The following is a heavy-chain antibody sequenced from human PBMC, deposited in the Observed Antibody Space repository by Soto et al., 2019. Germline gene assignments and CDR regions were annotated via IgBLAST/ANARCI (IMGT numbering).Heavy chain of an antibody. J-gene: IGHJ4*02. CDR1: GFTFSSYG. V-gene: IGHV3-9*01. CDR3: AKDMKWGGMTTIHYFDS. CDR2: ISANGDNV. Sequence: PGGSLRLSCAASGFTFSSYGMHWVRQAPGKGLEWVSGISANGDNVDYADSVKGRFTVSRDNAKNSLFLQMNSLRPEDTALYYCAKDMKWGGMTTIHYFDSWGQGTQVTVSS. D-gene: IGHD4-17*01.